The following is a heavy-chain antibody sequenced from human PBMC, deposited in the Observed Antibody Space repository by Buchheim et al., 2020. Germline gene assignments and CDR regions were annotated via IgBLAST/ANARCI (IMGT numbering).Heavy chain of an antibody. V-gene: IGHV4-39*01. J-gene: IGHJ4*02. CDR1: GGSISSSSYY. CDR2: IYYSGST. Sequence: QLQLQESGPGLVKPSETLSLTCTVSGGSISSSSYYWGWIRQPPGKGLEWIGSIYYSGSTYYNPSLKSRVTISVDTSKNQFSLKLSSVTAADTAVYYCARHELNYYDSSGYWFEYWGQGTL. CDR3: ARHELNYYDSSGYWFEY. D-gene: IGHD3-22*01.